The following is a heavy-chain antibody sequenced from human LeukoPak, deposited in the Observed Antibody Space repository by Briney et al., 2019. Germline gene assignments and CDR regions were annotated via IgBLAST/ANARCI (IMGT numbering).Heavy chain of an antibody. V-gene: IGHV3-11*04. Sequence: GGSLRLSCAASGFAFSDYYMSWIRQAPGKGLEWVSYISSSGSTIYYADSVKGRFTISRDNAKNSLYLQMNSLRAEDTAVYYCARAWGGDIVVVPAANAFDIWGQGTMVTVSS. CDR3: ARAWGGDIVVVPAANAFDI. J-gene: IGHJ3*02. CDR1: GFAFSDYY. CDR2: ISSSGSTI. D-gene: IGHD2-2*01.